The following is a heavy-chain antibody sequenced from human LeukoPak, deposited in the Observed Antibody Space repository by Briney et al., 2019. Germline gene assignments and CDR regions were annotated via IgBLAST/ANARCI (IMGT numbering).Heavy chain of an antibody. D-gene: IGHD3-22*01. Sequence: SGGSLRLSCAASGFTFSSYGMSWVRQTPGKGLEWVSSITSSSSYIYYADSVKGRFTISRDNAKNSLYLQMNSLRVEDTAVYYCARHVVAVGFDYWGQGTLVTVSS. CDR3: ARHVVAVGFDY. CDR2: ITSSSSYI. V-gene: IGHV3-21*01. CDR1: GFTFSSYG. J-gene: IGHJ4*02.